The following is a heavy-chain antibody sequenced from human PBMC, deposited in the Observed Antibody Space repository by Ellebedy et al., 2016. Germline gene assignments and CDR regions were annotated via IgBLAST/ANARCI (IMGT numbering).Heavy chain of an antibody. Sequence: GESLKISCAASGFTFSAYSMNWVRQAPGKGLEWVSYISARSSNTYYVDAVEGRFTISRDKAANSLYLQMNSLRDDDTAVYYCARSTWELLGGLDSWGQGTLVTVSS. V-gene: IGHV3-48*02. CDR3: ARSTWELLGGLDS. D-gene: IGHD1-26*01. CDR2: ISARSSNT. CDR1: GFTFSAYS. J-gene: IGHJ4*02.